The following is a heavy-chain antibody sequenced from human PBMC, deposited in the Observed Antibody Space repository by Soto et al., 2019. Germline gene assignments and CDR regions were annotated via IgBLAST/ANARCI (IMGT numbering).Heavy chain of an antibody. CDR2: ISAYNGNT. D-gene: IGHD6-13*01. Sequence: QVQLVQSGAEVKKPGASVKVSCTASGYTFTSYGISWVRQAPGQGLEWMGWISAYNGNTNYAQELQGRVTMTTDTSTSTAYMELRSLGADGTGVYDCARYLNRYSSSWYVCCYWGQGTLVTVSS. CDR3: ARYLNRYSSSWYVCCY. J-gene: IGHJ4*02. V-gene: IGHV1-18*01. CDR1: GYTFTSYG.